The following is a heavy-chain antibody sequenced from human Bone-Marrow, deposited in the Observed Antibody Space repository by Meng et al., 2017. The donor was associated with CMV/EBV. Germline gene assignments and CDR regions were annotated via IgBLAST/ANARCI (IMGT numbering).Heavy chain of an antibody. D-gene: IGHD3-10*01. CDR2: IYYSGST. V-gene: IGHV4-39*07. CDR1: GGSITSSDYY. CDR3: ARVPGWHYYGSGSCGRGPDF. J-gene: IGHJ4*02. Sequence: GSLRLSCTVSGGSITSSDYYWGWIRQPPGKGLEWIGSIYYSGSTYYNPSLKSRVTISVDTSKNQFSLKLSSVTAADTAVYYCARVPGWHYYGSGSCGRGPDFWGQRTLVTVSS.